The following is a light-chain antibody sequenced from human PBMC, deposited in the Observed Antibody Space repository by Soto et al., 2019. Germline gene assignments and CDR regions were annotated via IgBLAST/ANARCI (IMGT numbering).Light chain of an antibody. CDR1: SSNIGANYD. J-gene: IGLJ1*01. CDR3: QSYDNTLSALYV. Sequence: QSVLTQPPSVSGAPGQRVTISCTGSSSNIGANYDVHWYQQRPGTAPKLLISGNKNRPSGVPDRFSGSKSGTSASLAITGLQPEDEGDYYCQSYDNTLSALYVFGTGTKVTVL. CDR2: GNK. V-gene: IGLV1-40*01.